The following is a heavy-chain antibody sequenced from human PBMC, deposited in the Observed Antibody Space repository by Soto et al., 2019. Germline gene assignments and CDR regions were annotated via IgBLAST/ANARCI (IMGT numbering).Heavy chain of an antibody. CDR2: INHSGSA. CDR3: ARGLITGSHYSGGWYYFDS. Sequence: SEALSLTCAVYGESFSGYIWTWIRQTPGKGLQWIGQINHSGSASYNPSLKSRVTISVHTSNSQFSLELSSVTAADTAVYYCARGLITGSHYSGGWYYFDSWGQGTQVTVS. D-gene: IGHD6-19*01. CDR1: GESFSGYI. J-gene: IGHJ4*02. V-gene: IGHV4-34*01.